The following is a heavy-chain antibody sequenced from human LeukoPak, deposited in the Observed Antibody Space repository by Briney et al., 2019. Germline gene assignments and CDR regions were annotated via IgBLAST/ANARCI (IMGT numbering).Heavy chain of an antibody. Sequence: SDTLSLTCAVSGYSISSNNWWAWIRQPPGKGLEWIGYIYYSGSTYYNPSLKSRVTISVDTSKNQFSLKLSSVTAADTAVYYCARQRGYYDSSGYSDYWGQGTLVTVSS. J-gene: IGHJ4*02. D-gene: IGHD3-22*01. V-gene: IGHV4-28*01. CDR3: ARQRGYYDSSGYSDY. CDR2: IYYSGST. CDR1: GYSISSNNW.